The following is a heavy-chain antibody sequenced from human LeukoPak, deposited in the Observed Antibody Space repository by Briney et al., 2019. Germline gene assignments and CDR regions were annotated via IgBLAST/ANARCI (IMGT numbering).Heavy chain of an antibody. D-gene: IGHD3-3*01. CDR1: GFDFSSNW. CDR3: AKDHYWSIDY. Sequence: GGSLRLSCAASGFDFSSNWMHWVRHAPGQGLVWVSRIKGDGISTNYADPVKGRFTISRDIAKNTLYLQMNSLRAEDTGVYYCAKDHYWSIDYWGRGTLVTVSS. CDR2: IKGDGIST. J-gene: IGHJ4*02. V-gene: IGHV3-74*01.